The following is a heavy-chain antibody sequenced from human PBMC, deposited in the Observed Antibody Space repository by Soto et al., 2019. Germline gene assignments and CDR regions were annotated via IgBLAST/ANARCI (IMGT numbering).Heavy chain of an antibody. Sequence: QLQLQESGPGLVKPSETLSLSCTVSGASMNSGSNYWAWIRQPPGKGLEWIGNIHYSGATSYNPSLKSRVTISVDTSKNQFSLRVSSVTAADTAVYYCVRPLNHTFDVWSQGAMVTVSS. J-gene: IGHJ3*01. V-gene: IGHV4-39*01. CDR3: VRPLNHTFDV. CDR1: GASMNSGSNY. CDR2: IHYSGAT.